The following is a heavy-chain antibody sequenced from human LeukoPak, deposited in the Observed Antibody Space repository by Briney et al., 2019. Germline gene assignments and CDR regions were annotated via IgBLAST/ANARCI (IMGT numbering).Heavy chain of an antibody. CDR2: IYYSGST. Sequence: SETLSLTCTVSGGSISSSSYYWGWIRQPPGKGLEWIGSIYYSGSTYYNPSLKSRVTISVDTSKNQFSLKLSSVTAADTAVYYCAAYGSGSYYYPYNWFDPWGQGTLVTVSS. CDR1: GGSISSSSYY. CDR3: AAYGSGSYYYPYNWFDP. J-gene: IGHJ5*02. D-gene: IGHD3-10*01. V-gene: IGHV4-39*01.